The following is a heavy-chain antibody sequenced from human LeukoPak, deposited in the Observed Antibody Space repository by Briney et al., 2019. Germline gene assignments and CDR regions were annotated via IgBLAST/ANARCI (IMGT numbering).Heavy chain of an antibody. CDR2: ISSSGSTV. V-gene: IGHV3-11*01. D-gene: IGHD1-26*01. J-gene: IGHJ3*02. CDR1: GFTFSDYY. CDR3: ARERETDAFDI. Sequence: GGSLRLSCAASGFTFSDYYMSWIRQAPGKGLEWVSYISSSGSTVYYADSVKGRFTISRDNAKNSLYLQMNSLRAEDTAVYYCARERETDAFDIWGQGTMVTVSS.